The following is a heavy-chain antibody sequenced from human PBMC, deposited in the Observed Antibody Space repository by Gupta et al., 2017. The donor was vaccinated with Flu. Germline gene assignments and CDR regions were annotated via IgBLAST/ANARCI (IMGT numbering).Heavy chain of an antibody. J-gene: IGHJ3*02. V-gene: IGHV3-23*01. Sequence: EVQLLESGGGLVQPGGSLRLSCAASGFTFRSQAVSWVRQAPGKGLEWVLAISGSGGVTYYSDSVKGRFTISRDNSKNTLDLQMNSLSAEDTAVYYCAMKSGSSYNVDAFDIWGLGTMVIVSS. CDR3: AMKSGSSYNVDAFDI. D-gene: IGHD3-10*01. CDR1: GFTFRSQA. CDR2: ISGSGGVT.